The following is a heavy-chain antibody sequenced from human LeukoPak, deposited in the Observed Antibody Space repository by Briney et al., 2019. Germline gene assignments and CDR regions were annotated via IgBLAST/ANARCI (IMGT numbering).Heavy chain of an antibody. CDR2: IYYSGST. CDR1: GGSISSYY. V-gene: IGHV4-59*01. CDR3: ARVGIVGASNYFDY. J-gene: IGHJ4*02. Sequence: PSETLSLTCTVSGGSISSYYWSWIRQPPGKGLEWIGYIYYSGSTNYNPSLKGRVTISVDTSKNQFSLKLSSVTAADTAVYYCARVGIVGASNYFDYWGQGTLVTVSS. D-gene: IGHD1-26*01.